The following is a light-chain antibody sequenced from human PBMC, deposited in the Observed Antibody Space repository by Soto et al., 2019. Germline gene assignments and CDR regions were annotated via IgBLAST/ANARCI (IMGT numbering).Light chain of an antibody. CDR2: GAS. CDR3: QQYGSSWMYT. V-gene: IGKV3-20*01. J-gene: IGKJ2*01. Sequence: EVVLTQSPGTLSLSPGERATLSCRASQSVSSSYLAWYQQKPGQAPRLLIYGASSGATGIPDRFSGSGSGTDFTLTISRLEPEDFAVYYCQQYGSSWMYTFGQGTKLEIK. CDR1: QSVSSSY.